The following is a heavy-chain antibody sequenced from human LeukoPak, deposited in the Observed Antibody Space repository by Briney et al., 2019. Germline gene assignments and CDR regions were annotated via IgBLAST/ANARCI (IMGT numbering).Heavy chain of an antibody. Sequence: GGSLRLSCAASGFTFSSYWMSWVRQAPGKGLEWVANIKQDGSEKYYVDSVKGRFTISRDNAKNSLYLQMNCLRAEDTAVYYCARDLGELSWAFYFDYWGQGTLVTVSS. CDR2: IKQDGSEK. D-gene: IGHD3-16*02. CDR3: ARDLGELSWAFYFDY. J-gene: IGHJ4*02. V-gene: IGHV3-7*03. CDR1: GFTFSSYW.